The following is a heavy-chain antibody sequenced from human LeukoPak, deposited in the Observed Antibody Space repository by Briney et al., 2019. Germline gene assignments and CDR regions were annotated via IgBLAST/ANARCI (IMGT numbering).Heavy chain of an antibody. D-gene: IGHD4-17*01. V-gene: IGHV3-53*01. CDR3: ARAPPTVTKHGMDA. CDR2: IYSGENT. Sequence: GGSPRLSCAASGITVSVNYMSWVRQAPGKGLEWVSVIYSGENTYYADSVKGRFTISRDNSKNTLYLQMNSLRAEDTAAYYCARAPPTVTKHGMDAWGQGTTVTVS. CDR1: GITVSVNY. J-gene: IGHJ6*02.